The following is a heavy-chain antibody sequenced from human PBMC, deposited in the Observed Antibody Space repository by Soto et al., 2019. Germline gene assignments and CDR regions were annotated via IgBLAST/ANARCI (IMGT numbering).Heavy chain of an antibody. J-gene: IGHJ6*02. D-gene: IGHD1-26*01. Sequence: LRLSCAASGFTFSSYALSWVRQAPGKGLEWVSAISGSGGSTYYADSVKGRFTISRDNSKNTLYLQMNSLRAEDTAVYYCAKDVVVGATTGVGDYHCYYGMDAWCQGTKVTVYS. CDR3: AKDVVVGATTGVGDYHCYYGMDA. CDR1: GFTFSSYA. CDR2: ISGSGGST. V-gene: IGHV3-23*01.